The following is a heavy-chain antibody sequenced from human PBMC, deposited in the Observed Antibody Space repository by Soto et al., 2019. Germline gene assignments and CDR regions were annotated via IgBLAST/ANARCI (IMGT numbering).Heavy chain of an antibody. CDR1: GFTFSNAW. Sequence: GESLKISCAASGFTFSNAWMSWVRQAPGKGLEWVGRIKSKTDGGTTDYAAPVKGRFTISRDDSKNTLYLQMNSLKTEDTAVYYCTTRYVDYDFWSGYYMDYWGQGTLVTVSS. D-gene: IGHD3-3*01. CDR2: IKSKTDGGTT. CDR3: TTRYVDYDFWSGYYMDY. V-gene: IGHV3-15*01. J-gene: IGHJ4*02.